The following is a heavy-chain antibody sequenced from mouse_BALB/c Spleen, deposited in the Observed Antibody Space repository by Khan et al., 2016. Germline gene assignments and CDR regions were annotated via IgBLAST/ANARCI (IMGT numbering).Heavy chain of an antibody. J-gene: IGHJ3*01. CDR2: TNPDSSTI. CDR3: ARAGYYGYLAY. V-gene: IGHV4-1*02. D-gene: IGHD1-1*01. Sequence: EVKLLESGGGLVQPGGSLKLSCAASGFDFSRYWMSWVRQAPGKGLEWIGDTNPDSSTINYTPYLKDKFIISRDNAKNTLYLQMSKVGSEDTALYYCARAGYYGYLAYWGQGTLVTVSA. CDR1: GFDFSRYW.